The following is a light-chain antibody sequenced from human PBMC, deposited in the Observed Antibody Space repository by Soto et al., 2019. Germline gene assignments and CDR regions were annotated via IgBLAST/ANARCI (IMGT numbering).Light chain of an antibody. CDR3: QQRSTWPRT. CDR2: GAS. Sequence: EIVLTQSPGTLSLSPGERATLSCRASQSVSSSYLAWYQQKPGQAPRLLIYGASSRATGIPDRFSGSGSGTDFTLTISRLEPEDFAVYYCQQRSTWPRTFGGGTKVDIK. J-gene: IGKJ4*01. V-gene: IGKV3D-20*02. CDR1: QSVSSSY.